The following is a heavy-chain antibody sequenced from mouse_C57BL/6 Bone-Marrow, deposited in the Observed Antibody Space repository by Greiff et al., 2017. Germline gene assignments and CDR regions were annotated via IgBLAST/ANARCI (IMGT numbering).Heavy chain of an antibody. CDR3: ANLTVYYFDY. Sequence: QVQLQQSGAELARPGASVKLSCKASGYTFTSYGISWVKQRTGQGLEWIGEIYPRGGNTYYNEKFKGKATLTADKSSSTAYMELRSLTSEDSAVYFCANLTVYYFDYWGQGTTLTVSS. J-gene: IGHJ2*01. CDR2: IYPRGGNT. D-gene: IGHD4-1*01. V-gene: IGHV1-81*01. CDR1: GYTFTSYG.